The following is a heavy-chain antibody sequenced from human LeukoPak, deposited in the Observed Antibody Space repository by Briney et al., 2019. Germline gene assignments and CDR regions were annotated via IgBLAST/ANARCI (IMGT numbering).Heavy chain of an antibody. J-gene: IGHJ4*02. CDR1: GFTFSKYD. CDR2: ISRDGTT. CDR3: SKKGQSDDYGKPD. D-gene: IGHD4-17*01. Sequence: GGSLRLSCAASGFTFSKYDMYWIRQAPGKGLECVSVISRDGTTYYADSVKGRFTISRDNSQNTLSLQMNSVKAYDTAVYYCSKKGQSDDYGKPDWGQGTLVTVSS. V-gene: IGHV3-23*01.